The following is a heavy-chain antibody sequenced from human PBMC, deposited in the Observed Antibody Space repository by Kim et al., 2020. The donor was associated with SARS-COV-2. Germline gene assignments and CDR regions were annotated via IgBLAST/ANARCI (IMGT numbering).Heavy chain of an antibody. CDR3: VRLDDFWSS. D-gene: IGHD3-3*01. Sequence: GGTNYAQKVQGRVTMTRDTSISTAYMELSRLRSDDTAVYYCVRLDDFWSSWGQGTLVTVSS. CDR2: GGT. V-gene: IGHV1-2*02. J-gene: IGHJ4*02.